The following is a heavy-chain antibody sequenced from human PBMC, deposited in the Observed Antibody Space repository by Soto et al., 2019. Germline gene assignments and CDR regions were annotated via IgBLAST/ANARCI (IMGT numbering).Heavy chain of an antibody. Sequence: SETLSLTCTVSGGSISSYYWSWIRQPPGKGLEWIGYIYYSGSTNYNPSLKSRFTISESTSKNQFSLKLSSVTAADTAVYYCARLRYSGYDYYYYYMDVWGKGTTVTVSS. CDR1: GGSISSYY. CDR2: IYYSGST. CDR3: ARLRYSGYDYYYYYMDV. J-gene: IGHJ6*03. V-gene: IGHV4-59*01. D-gene: IGHD5-12*01.